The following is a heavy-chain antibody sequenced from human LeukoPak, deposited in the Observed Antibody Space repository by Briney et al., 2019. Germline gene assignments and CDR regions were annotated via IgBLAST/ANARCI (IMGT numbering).Heavy chain of an antibody. J-gene: IGHJ4*02. CDR2: ISYDGSNK. Sequence: QTGGSLRLSCAASGFTFSSYGMHWVRQAPGKGLEWVAVISYDGSNKYYADSVKGRFTISRDNSKNTLYLQMNSLRAENTAVYYCAKDSSSTSRWSYFDYWGQGTLVTVSS. V-gene: IGHV3-30*18. CDR1: GFTFSSYG. D-gene: IGHD2-2*01. CDR3: AKDSSSTSRWSYFDY.